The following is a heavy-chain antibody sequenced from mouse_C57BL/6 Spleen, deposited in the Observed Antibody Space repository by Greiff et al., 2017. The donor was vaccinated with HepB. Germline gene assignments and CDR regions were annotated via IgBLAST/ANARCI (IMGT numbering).Heavy chain of an antibody. Sequence: EVMLVESEGGLVQPGSSMKLSCTASGFTFSDYYMAWVRQVPEKGLEWVTNINYDGSSTYYLDSLKSRFIISRDNAKNILYLQMSSLKSEDTATYYCARALYYYGSSYYFDYWGQGTTLTVSS. CDR3: ARALYYYGSSYYFDY. V-gene: IGHV5-16*01. D-gene: IGHD1-1*01. CDR2: INYDGSST. J-gene: IGHJ2*01. CDR1: GFTFSDYY.